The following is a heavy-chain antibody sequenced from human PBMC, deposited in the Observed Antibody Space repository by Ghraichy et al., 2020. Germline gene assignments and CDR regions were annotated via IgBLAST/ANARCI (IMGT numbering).Heavy chain of an antibody. CDR3: AREDYYDSSGLQWFDP. CDR1: GYTFTNYV. D-gene: IGHD3-22*01. J-gene: IGHJ5*02. Sequence: ASVKVSCKASGYTFTNYVMHWVRQAPGQRLEWMGWFNAGNGNTKYSQKFQGRVTMTRDTSASTAYMELSSLRSEDTAMYYCAREDYYDSSGLQWFDPWGQGTQVTVSS. CDR2: FNAGNGNT. V-gene: IGHV1-3*01.